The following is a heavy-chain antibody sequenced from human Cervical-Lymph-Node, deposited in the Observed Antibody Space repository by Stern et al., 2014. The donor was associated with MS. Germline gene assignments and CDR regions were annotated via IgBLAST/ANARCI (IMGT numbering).Heavy chain of an antibody. CDR3: ARDRWFRESLGLNWFDL. D-gene: IGHD3-10*01. Sequence: QVQLVESGGGAAQPGRSLRLSCVVSGFIFSDFGMHWVRQAPGKGLEWVAAVSFDGGNRNYADSVKGRFTISRDNFKNTLYLQVNSLRVDDTAVYYCARDRWFRESLGLNWFDLWGQGTLVVVSS. V-gene: IGHV3-30*03. CDR1: GFIFSDFG. J-gene: IGHJ5*01. CDR2: VSFDGGNR.